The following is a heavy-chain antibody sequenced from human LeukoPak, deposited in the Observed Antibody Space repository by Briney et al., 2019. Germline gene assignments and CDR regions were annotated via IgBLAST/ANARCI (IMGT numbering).Heavy chain of an antibody. D-gene: IGHD2-2*02. J-gene: IGHJ4*02. CDR3: ARESGGNTPYYFDY. Sequence: GGSLRLSCAASGFTFSSYALHWVRQAPGKGLEWVAVISYDDGSNEYYADSVKGRFTISRDNSKNTLYLQMNSLRTEDTAVYYCARESGGNTPYYFDYWGQGTLVTVSS. CDR2: ISYDDGSNE. CDR1: GFTFSSYA. V-gene: IGHV3-30*04.